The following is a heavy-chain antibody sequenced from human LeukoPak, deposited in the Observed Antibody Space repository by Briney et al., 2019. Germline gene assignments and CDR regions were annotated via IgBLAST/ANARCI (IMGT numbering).Heavy chain of an antibody. J-gene: IGHJ5*02. Sequence: SETLSLTCTVSGGSISSSSYYWGWIRQPPGKGLEWIGSIYYSGSTYYNPSLKSRVTISVDTSKNQFSLNLSSVTAADTAVYYCVRGSGYYNWFDPWGQGTLVTVSS. V-gene: IGHV4-39*07. CDR2: IYYSGST. CDR1: GGSISSSSYY. D-gene: IGHD3-3*01. CDR3: VRGSGYYNWFDP.